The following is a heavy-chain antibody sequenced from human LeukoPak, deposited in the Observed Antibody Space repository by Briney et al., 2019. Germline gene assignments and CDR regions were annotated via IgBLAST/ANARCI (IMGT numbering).Heavy chain of an antibody. CDR2: ISGSGGST. J-gene: IGHJ4*02. D-gene: IGHD5-18*01. CDR1: GFTFSSYA. Sequence: GGSLRVSCAASGFTFSSYAMSWVRQAPGKGLEWVSAISGSGGSTYYADSVKGRFTISRDNSKNTLYLQMNSLRAEDTAVYYCAKCVPVDTAMVEYYSDYWGQGTLVTVSS. CDR3: AKCVPVDTAMVEYYSDY. V-gene: IGHV3-23*01.